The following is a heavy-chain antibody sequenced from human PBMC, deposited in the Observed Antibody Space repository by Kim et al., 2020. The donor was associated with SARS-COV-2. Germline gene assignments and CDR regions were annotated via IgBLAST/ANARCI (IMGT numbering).Heavy chain of an antibody. V-gene: IGHV1-46*01. D-gene: IGHD5-18*01. J-gene: IGHJ6*02. Sequence: ASVKVSCKASGYTFTSYYMHWVRQAPGQGLEWMGIINPSGGSTSYAQKFQGRVTMTRDTSTSTVYMELSSLRSEDTAVYYCARRHVVTSDGWYYYGMDVWGQGTTVTVSS. CDR1: GYTFTSYY. CDR3: ARRHVVTSDGWYYYGMDV. CDR2: INPSGGST.